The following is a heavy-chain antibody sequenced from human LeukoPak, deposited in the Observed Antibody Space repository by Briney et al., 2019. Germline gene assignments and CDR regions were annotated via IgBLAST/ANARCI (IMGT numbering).Heavy chain of an antibody. CDR1: GDSISSYH. V-gene: IGHV4-4*07. Sequence: SETLSLTCTVSGDSISSYHWSWIRQPAGKGLEWIGRVHTSGSTNYDPSLKSRVSMSVDTSKSQFSLKLSSVTAADTAVYYCARGRRGGSNYAAFDPWGQGTLVTVSS. J-gene: IGHJ5*02. CDR3: ARGRRGGSNYAAFDP. CDR2: VHTSGST. D-gene: IGHD4-11*01.